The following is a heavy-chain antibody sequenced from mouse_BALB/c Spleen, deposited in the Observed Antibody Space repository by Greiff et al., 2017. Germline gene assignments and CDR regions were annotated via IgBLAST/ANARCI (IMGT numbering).Heavy chain of an antibody. CDR1: GFAFSSYD. J-gene: IGHJ1*01. Sequence: EVQRVESGGGLVKPGGSLKLSCAASGFAFSSYDMSWVRQTPEKRLEWVAYISSGGGSTYYPDTVKGRFTISRDNAKNTLYLQMSSLKSEDTAMYYCARSEGSSYWYFDVWGAGTTVTVSS. CDR3: ARSEGSSYWYFDV. V-gene: IGHV5-12-1*01. CDR2: ISSGGGST. D-gene: IGHD1-1*01.